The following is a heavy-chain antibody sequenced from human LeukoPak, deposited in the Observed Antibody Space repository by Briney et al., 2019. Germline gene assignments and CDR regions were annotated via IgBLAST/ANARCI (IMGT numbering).Heavy chain of an antibody. CDR1: GFTLSNHW. Sequence: PGGSLRLSCAASGFTLSNHWMTWVRQVPGRGQEWVATVNRGGSETYYLNSVKGRFTISKDNAKNSLYLQMNSLRAEDTALYHCARNNGMDVWGQGTTVIVSS. J-gene: IGHJ6*02. CDR3: ARNNGMDV. V-gene: IGHV3-7*03. CDR2: VNRGGSET.